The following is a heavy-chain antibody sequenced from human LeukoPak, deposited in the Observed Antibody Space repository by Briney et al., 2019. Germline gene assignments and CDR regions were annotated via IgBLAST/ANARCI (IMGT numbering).Heavy chain of an antibody. V-gene: IGHV4-59*08. J-gene: IGHJ4*02. CDR2: IYYSGST. Sequence: SETLSLTCTLSGGSINSYYWSWIRQPPGKGLEWIGYIYYSGSTNYNPSLKSRVTISVDTSKNQFSLKLSSVTAADTAVYYCARLGVPPFDYWGQGTLVTVSS. CDR1: GGSINSYY. D-gene: IGHD3-16*01. CDR3: ARLGVPPFDY.